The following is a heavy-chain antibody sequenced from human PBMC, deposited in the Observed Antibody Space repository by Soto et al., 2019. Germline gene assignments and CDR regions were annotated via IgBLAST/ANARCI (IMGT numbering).Heavy chain of an antibody. D-gene: IGHD3-22*01. J-gene: IGHJ6*02. Sequence: GGSLRLSCAASGFTFSSYAMHWVRQAPGKGLEWVPVIYSGGSTYYADSVKGRFTISRDNSKNTLYLQMNSLRAEDTAVYYCAKYLTYYYDSSGYYLGNYYYGMDVWGQGTTVTVSS. V-gene: IGHV3-53*01. CDR1: GFTFSSYA. CDR2: IYSGGST. CDR3: AKYLTYYYDSSGYYLGNYYYGMDV.